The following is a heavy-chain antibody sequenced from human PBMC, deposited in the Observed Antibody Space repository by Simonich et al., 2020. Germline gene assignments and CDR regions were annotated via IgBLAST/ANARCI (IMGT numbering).Heavy chain of an antibody. CDR2: INPNSGGT. V-gene: IGHV1-2*02. Sequence: QVQLVQSGAEVKKPGASVKVSCKASGYTFTGYYMHWVRQAPGQGLGGIGGINPNSGGTNYAQKFQGRVTRTRDTSISTAYMELSRLRSDDTAVYYCARSPRGELGDFDYWGQGTLVTVSS. D-gene: IGHD7-27*01. J-gene: IGHJ4*02. CDR3: ARSPRGELGDFDY. CDR1: GYTFTGYY.